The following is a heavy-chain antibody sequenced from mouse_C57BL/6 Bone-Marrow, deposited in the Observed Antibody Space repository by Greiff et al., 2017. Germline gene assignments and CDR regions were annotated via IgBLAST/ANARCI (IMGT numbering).Heavy chain of an antibody. J-gene: IGHJ3*01. CDR3: ARTSSYYGSSPFAY. V-gene: IGHV1-55*01. CDR2: IYPGSGST. Sequence: QVQLQQPGAELVKPGASVKMSCKASGYTFTSYWITWVKQRPGQGLEWIGDIYPGSGSTNYNEKFKSKATLTVDTSSSTAYMQLSSLTSEDSAVYYCARTSSYYGSSPFAYWGQGTLVTVSA. D-gene: IGHD1-1*01. CDR1: GYTFTSYW.